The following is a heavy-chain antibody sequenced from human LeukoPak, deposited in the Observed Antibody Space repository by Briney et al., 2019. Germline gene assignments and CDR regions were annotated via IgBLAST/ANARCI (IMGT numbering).Heavy chain of an antibody. J-gene: IGHJ4*02. V-gene: IGHV5-51*01. CDR1: GYSFINYW. D-gene: IGHD6-13*01. CDR3: TRRESSSNFDY. CDR2: IYPGDSDT. Sequence: GESLQISCKGSGYSFINYWIGWVRQLPGKGLEWMGIIYPGDSDTRYSPSFQGQVTISADKSISTAYLQWSSLKASDTAIYYCTRRESSSNFDYWGQGTLVTVSS.